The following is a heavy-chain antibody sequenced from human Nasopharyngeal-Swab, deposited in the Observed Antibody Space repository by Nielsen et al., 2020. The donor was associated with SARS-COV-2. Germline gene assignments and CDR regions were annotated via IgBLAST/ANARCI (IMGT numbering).Heavy chain of an antibody. CDR1: GGSISSSNYY. CDR3: ARPGYSSGWYVG. J-gene: IGHJ4*02. V-gene: IGHV4-39*01. CDR2: IYYSGST. Sequence: SETLSLTCTVSGGSISSSNYYWGWIRQPPGKGLEWIGSIYYSGSTYYNPSLKSRVTISVDTSKNQFSLKLSSVTAADTAVYYCARPGYSSGWYVGWGQGTLVTVSS. D-gene: IGHD6-19*01.